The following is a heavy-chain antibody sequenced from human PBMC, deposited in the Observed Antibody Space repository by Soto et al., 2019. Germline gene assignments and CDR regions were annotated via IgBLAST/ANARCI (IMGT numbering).Heavy chain of an antibody. CDR3: ARQLEAVAGTPEGVKNDY. J-gene: IGHJ4*02. CDR1: GGSISSSSYY. Sequence: SETLSLTCTVSGGSISSSSYYWGWIRQPPGKGLEWIGSIYYSGSTYYNPSLKSRVTISVDTSKNQFSLKLSSVTAADTAVYYCARQLEAVAGTPEGVKNDYWGQGTLVTVSS. CDR2: IYYSGST. D-gene: IGHD6-19*01. V-gene: IGHV4-39*01.